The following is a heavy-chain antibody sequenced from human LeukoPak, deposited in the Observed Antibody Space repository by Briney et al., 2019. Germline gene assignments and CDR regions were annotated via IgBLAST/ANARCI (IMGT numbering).Heavy chain of an antibody. Sequence: SETLSLTCTASGGSISRYYWSWIRQPAGKGLEWIGRTYTSGSTNYNPSLKSRVTMSVDTSKNQVSLKLSSVTAADTAVYYCARIIAAADNSGFDPWGQGTLVTVSS. CDR1: GGSISRYY. CDR3: ARIIAAADNSGFDP. J-gene: IGHJ5*02. CDR2: TYTSGST. D-gene: IGHD6-13*01. V-gene: IGHV4-4*07.